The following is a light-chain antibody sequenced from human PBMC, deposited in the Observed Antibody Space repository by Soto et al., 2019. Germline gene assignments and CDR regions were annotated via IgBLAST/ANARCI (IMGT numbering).Light chain of an antibody. CDR3: QQGYSSLVT. V-gene: IGKV1-39*01. J-gene: IGKJ5*01. CDR2: AAS. CDR1: ESISSY. Sequence: DIQMTQSPSSLYAAVGDRVTITCRASESISSYLSWYQQKPGKAPKLLIYAASSLQSGVPSRFSGSGSGTELTLTISSLQTDDFATYYCQQGYSSLVTFGQGTRLEIK.